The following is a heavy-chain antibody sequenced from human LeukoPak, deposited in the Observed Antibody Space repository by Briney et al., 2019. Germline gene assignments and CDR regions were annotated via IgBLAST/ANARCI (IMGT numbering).Heavy chain of an antibody. D-gene: IGHD2-21*02. V-gene: IGHV3-30*18. CDR1: GFTFSSYG. J-gene: IGHJ4*02. CDR3: AKQYCGGDCLEHFDY. Sequence: GGSLRLSCAASGFTFSSYGMHWVRQAPGKGLEWVAVISYDGSNKYYADSVKGRFTISRDNSKNTLYLQMNSLRAEDTAVYYCAKQYCGGDCLEHFDYWGQGTLVTVSS. CDR2: ISYDGSNK.